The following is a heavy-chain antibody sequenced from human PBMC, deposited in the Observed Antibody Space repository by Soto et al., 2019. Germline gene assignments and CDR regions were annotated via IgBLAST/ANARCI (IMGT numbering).Heavy chain of an antibody. CDR1: GGSISSGGYY. CDR2: IYYSGST. J-gene: IGHJ3*02. CDR3: ARESRNTMIVVVTDAFDI. Sequence: QVQLQESGPGLVKPSQTLSLTCTVSGGSISSGGYYWSWIRQHPGKGLAWIGYIYYSGSTYYNTSLKSRVTISVDTSKNQFSLKLSSVTAADTAVYYCARESRNTMIVVVTDAFDIWGQGTMVTVSS. V-gene: IGHV4-31*03. D-gene: IGHD3-22*01.